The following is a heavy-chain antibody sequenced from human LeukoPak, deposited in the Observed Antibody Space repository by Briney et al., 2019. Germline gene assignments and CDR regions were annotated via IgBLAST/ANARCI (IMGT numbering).Heavy chain of an antibody. CDR3: TRIGYGDYVYYYYGMDV. CDR2: ISDSGGST. V-gene: IGHV3-23*01. CDR1: RFTFSSYA. D-gene: IGHD4-17*01. Sequence: GGSLRLSCAASRFTFSSYAMNWVRQAPGKGLEWVSAISDSGGSTYYADSVKGRFTISRDNSKNTLYLQMNSLRAEDTAVYYCTRIGYGDYVYYYYGMDVWGQGTTVTVSS. J-gene: IGHJ6*02.